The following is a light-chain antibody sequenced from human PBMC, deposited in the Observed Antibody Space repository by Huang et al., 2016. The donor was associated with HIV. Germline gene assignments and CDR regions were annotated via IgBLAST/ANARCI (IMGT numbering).Light chain of an antibody. CDR2: LGS. Sequence: DIVMTQSPLSLPVTPGEPASISCRSSQSLLHSTGYNYLGWYLQKPGQSPQLLIYLGSSRASGVPDRFRGSGSGTDFTLKISRAEAEDVGVYYCMQALQTPYTFGQGTKLEIK. CDR3: MQALQTPYT. V-gene: IGKV2-28*01. CDR1: QSLLHSTGYNY. J-gene: IGKJ2*01.